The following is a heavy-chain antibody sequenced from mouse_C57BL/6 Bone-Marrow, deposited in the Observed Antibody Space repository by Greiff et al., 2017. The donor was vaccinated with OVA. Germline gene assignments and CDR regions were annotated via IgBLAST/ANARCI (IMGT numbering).Heavy chain of an antibody. D-gene: IGHD2-1*01. Sequence: VQLQQSGPELVKPGASVKISCKASGYTFTDYYMNWVKQSHGKSLEWIGDINPNNGGTSYNQKFKGKATFTVDKSSSTAYMELRSLTSEDSAVYYCAIYYGNYYYAMDYWGQGTSVTVSS. CDR3: AIYYGNYYYAMDY. CDR2: INPNNGGT. V-gene: IGHV1-26*01. J-gene: IGHJ4*01. CDR1: GYTFTDYY.